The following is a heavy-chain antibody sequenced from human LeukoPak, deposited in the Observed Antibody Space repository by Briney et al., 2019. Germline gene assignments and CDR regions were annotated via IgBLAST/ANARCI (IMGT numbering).Heavy chain of an antibody. V-gene: IGHV3-30*02. CDR1: GFTFSSYG. CDR2: IRYDGSNK. Sequence: GGSLRLSCAASGFTFSSYGMHWVRQAPGKGLEWVAFIRYDGSNKYYADSVKGRFTISRDNSKNTLYLQMNSLRAEDTAVYYCAKGDALNWNDPHFDYWGQGTLVTVSS. CDR3: AKGDALNWNDPHFDY. D-gene: IGHD1-1*01. J-gene: IGHJ4*02.